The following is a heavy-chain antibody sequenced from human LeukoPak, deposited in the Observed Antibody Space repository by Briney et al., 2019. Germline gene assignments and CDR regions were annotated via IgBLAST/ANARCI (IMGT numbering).Heavy chain of an antibody. D-gene: IGHD5-24*01. Sequence: GGSLRLSCTASEFTVSRNYMLWVRQAPGKGLEWASLIFSNGDTHYADSVKGRFTISRDTPKNTVSLQMNSLRVEDTAMYYCTRDQMNYWGQGTLVTVSS. CDR3: TRDQMNY. CDR1: EFTVSRNY. J-gene: IGHJ4*02. CDR2: IFSNGDT. V-gene: IGHV3-53*01.